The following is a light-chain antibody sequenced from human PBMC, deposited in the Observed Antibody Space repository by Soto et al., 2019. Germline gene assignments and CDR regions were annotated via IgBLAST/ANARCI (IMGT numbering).Light chain of an antibody. V-gene: IGKV3-15*01. CDR2: GAS. CDR3: QHYNNWPLT. Sequence: EIVMTQSPATLSVSPGERVTLSCRASQSVSSNLAWYQQKPGQAPRLLIYGASTRATGIPARFSDSGSGTEFTPTISSLQSEDFAVYYCQHYNNWPLTFGQGTEVGIK. CDR1: QSVSSN. J-gene: IGKJ1*01.